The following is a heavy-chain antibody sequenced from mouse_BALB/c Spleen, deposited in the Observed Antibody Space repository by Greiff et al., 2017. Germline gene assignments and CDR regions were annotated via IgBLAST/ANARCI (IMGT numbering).Heavy chain of an antibody. J-gene: IGHJ2*01. CDR1: GYTFTSYW. CDR2: IDPSDSYT. D-gene: IGHD2-10*02. CDR3: ARYPWASYGGYFDY. V-gene: IGHV1-69*02. Sequence: QVQLQQPGAELVKPGASVKLSCKASGYTFTSYWMHWVKQRPGQGLEWIGEIDPSDSYTNYNQKFKGKATMTVDKSSSTAYMQLSSLTSEDSAIYYCARYPWASYGGYFDYWGQGTTLTVSS.